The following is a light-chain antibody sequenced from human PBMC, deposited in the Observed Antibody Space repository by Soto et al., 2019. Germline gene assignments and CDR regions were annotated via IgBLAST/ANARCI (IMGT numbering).Light chain of an antibody. CDR2: DAS. CDR3: QQRSNWTPA. J-gene: IGKJ1*01. Sequence: VMTQYPATRSLSPGEGATLSCRASQSVSSNLAWYQQKPGQAPRLLIYDASNRATGIPARFSGSGSGTDGTITISSLEKEDGAVYDCQQRSNWTPAFGQGTKVDIK. V-gene: IGKV3-11*01. CDR1: QSVSSN.